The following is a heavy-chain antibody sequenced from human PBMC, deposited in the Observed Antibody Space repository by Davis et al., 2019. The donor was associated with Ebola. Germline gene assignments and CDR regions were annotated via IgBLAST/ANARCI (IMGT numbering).Heavy chain of an antibody. Sequence: PGGSLRLSCAASGFPFSSYPMHWVRQAPGKGLEWVAVISYDGSNKYYADSVKGRFTISRDNSKNTLYLQMNSLRAEDTVVYYCARGAVAVAGTIWFDPWGQGTLVTVSS. CDR1: GFPFSSYP. V-gene: IGHV3-30-3*01. D-gene: IGHD6-19*01. CDR2: ISYDGSNK. CDR3: ARGAVAVAGTIWFDP. J-gene: IGHJ5*02.